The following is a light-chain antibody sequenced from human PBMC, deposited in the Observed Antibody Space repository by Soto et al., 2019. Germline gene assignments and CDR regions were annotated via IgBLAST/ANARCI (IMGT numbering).Light chain of an antibody. CDR3: CSYAGSSTYD. Sequence: QSVLTQPASVSGSPGQSITISCTGTSSDVGSYNLVSWYQQHPGKAPKLMIYEGSKRPSGVSNRFSGSKSGNTASLTISGLQAEDVADYYCCSYAGSSTYDFGPVTKV. J-gene: IGLJ1*01. V-gene: IGLV2-23*01. CDR2: EGS. CDR1: SSDVGSYNL.